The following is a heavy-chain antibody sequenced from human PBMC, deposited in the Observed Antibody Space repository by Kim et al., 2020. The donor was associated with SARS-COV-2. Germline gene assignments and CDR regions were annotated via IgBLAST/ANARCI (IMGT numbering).Heavy chain of an antibody. Sequence: SETLSLTCAVYGGSFSGYYWSWIRQPPGKGLEWIGEINHSGSTNYNPPLKSRVTISVDTSKNQFSLKLSSVTAADTAVYYCARARITIFGVVIGYYGMDVWGQGTTVTVSS. CDR3: ARARITIFGVVIGYYGMDV. CDR2: INHSGST. D-gene: IGHD3-3*01. J-gene: IGHJ6*02. V-gene: IGHV4-34*01. CDR1: GGSFSGYY.